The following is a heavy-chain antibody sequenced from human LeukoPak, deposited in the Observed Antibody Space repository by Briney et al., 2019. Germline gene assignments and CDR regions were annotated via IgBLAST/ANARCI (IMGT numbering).Heavy chain of an antibody. CDR3: ARSPSWLLPYYFDY. J-gene: IGHJ4*02. D-gene: IGHD2-15*01. V-gene: IGHV4-59*01. Sequence: SETLSLTCTVSGGSISSYYWSWIRQPPGKGLEWIGYIYYSGSTNYNPSLKSRVTISVDTSKNQFSLKLSSVTAADTAVYYCARSPSWLLPYYFDYWGQGTLVTVSS. CDR2: IYYSGST. CDR1: GGSISSYY.